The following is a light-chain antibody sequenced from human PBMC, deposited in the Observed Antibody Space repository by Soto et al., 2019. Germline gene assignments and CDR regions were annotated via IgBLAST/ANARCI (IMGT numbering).Light chain of an antibody. CDR2: KAS. V-gene: IGKV1-5*03. CDR1: QSISNW. CDR3: QKYNSAPLT. J-gene: IGKJ4*01. Sequence: DIQMTQSPSTLSASVGERVTITCRANQSISNWLAWYQKKPGKVPKLLIYKASNLDYGFPSRFSGSGSGTDFTLTISSLQPEDVAAYYCQKYNSAPLTFGGGTKVDI.